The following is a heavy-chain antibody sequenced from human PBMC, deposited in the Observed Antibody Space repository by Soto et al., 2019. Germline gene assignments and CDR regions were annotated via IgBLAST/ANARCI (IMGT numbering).Heavy chain of an antibody. D-gene: IGHD3-22*01. CDR3: ARDLGYYDSSGYFDY. CDR2: IRGDGGYT. CDR1: GFTFSSYW. Sequence: EVQLVESGGGLVHPGGSLRLSCAASGFTFSSYWMHWVRQAPGKGLVHVSRIRGDGGYTDHAESVKGRFTISRDNAKNTLYLQMNSLRAEDTAVYYCARDLGYYDSSGYFDYWGQGTLVTVSS. J-gene: IGHJ4*02. V-gene: IGHV3-74*01.